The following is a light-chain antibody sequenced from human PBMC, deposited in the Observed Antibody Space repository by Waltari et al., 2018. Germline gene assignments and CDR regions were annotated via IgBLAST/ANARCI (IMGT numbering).Light chain of an antibody. V-gene: IGLV4-69*01. CDR3: QTGGHGTWV. CDR1: SGHSSHV. CDR2: VNSDGSH. Sequence: QLVVTQSPSASASLGASVKLTCTLSSGHSSHVIACLQQQPEKGPRYLMKVNSDGSHSRGDEIPDRFSGSSSGAERYLTISSLQAEDEADYYCQTGGHGTWVFGGGTKLTVL. J-gene: IGLJ3*02.